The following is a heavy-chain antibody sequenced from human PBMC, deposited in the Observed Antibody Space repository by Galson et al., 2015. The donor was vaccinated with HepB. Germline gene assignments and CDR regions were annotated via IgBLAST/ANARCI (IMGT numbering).Heavy chain of an antibody. CDR1: GGTFSSYA. CDR2: IIPIFGTA. D-gene: IGHD4-11*01. J-gene: IGHJ6*02. V-gene: IGHV1-69*13. CDR3: ARGGRGTVTTIYDYGMDV. Sequence: SVKVSCKASGGTFSSYAISWVRQAPGQGLEWMGGIIPIFGTANYAQKYQGRVTITADESTRTAYMELSSLRSEDTAVYYCARGGRGTVTTIYDYGMDVWGQGTTVNVSS.